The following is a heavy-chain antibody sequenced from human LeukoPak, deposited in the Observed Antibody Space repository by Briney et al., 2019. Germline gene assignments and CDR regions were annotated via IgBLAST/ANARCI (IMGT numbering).Heavy chain of an antibody. CDR2: IIPIFGTA. Sequence: AASVKVSCKASGGTFSSYAISWVRQAPGQGLEWMGRIIPIFGTANYAQKFQGRVTITADESTSTAYMALSSLRSEDTAVYYCAVIAVAGKSDPWGQGTLVTVSS. CDR1: GGTFSSYA. J-gene: IGHJ5*02. D-gene: IGHD6-19*01. CDR3: AVIAVAGKSDP. V-gene: IGHV1-69*13.